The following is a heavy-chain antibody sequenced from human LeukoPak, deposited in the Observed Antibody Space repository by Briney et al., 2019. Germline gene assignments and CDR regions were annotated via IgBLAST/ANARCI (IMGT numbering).Heavy chain of an antibody. D-gene: IGHD1/OR15-1a*01. V-gene: IGHV4-34*01. CDR1: GGSLSGYY. Sequence: SETLSLTCAVYGGSLSGYYWSWIRQPPGKGLEWIGEINHSGSTNYNPSLKSRVTISVDTSKNQFSLKLSSVTAADTAVYYCARGRGTGTTWGQGTLVTVSS. CDR3: ARGRGTGTT. J-gene: IGHJ5*02. CDR2: INHSGST.